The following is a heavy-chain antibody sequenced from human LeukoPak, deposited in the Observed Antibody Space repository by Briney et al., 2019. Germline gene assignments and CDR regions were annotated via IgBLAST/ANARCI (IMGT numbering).Heavy chain of an antibody. CDR2: INPSGGST. J-gene: IGHJ5*02. Sequence: ASVKVSCKASGYTFTSYYMHWVRQAPGQGLEWMGIINPSGGSTSYAQKFQGRVTMTRDTSTSTVYMELGSLRSEDTAVYYCAREFSFGVVTTNWFDPWGQGTLVTVSS. V-gene: IGHV1-46*01. CDR3: AREFSFGVVTTNWFDP. CDR1: GYTFTSYY. D-gene: IGHD3-3*01.